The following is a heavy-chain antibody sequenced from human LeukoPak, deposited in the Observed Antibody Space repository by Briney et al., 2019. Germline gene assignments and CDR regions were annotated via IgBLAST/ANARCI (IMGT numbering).Heavy chain of an antibody. J-gene: IGHJ3*02. CDR1: GYTFSNHD. D-gene: IGHD3-22*01. V-gene: IGHV1-8*01. CDR2: MNPNSGAT. Sequence: GASVTVSCPASGYTFSNHDFDWVRQAPGQGLEWMGWMNPNSGATGYAQKFQGRVTMTEDTSTDTAYMELSSLRSEDTAVYYCATITMTVRGLGFDIWGQGTMVTVSS. CDR3: ATITMTVRGLGFDI.